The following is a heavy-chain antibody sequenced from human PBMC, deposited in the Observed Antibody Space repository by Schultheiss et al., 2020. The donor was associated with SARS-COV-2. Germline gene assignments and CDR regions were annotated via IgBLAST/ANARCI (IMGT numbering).Heavy chain of an antibody. J-gene: IGHJ5*02. CDR3: ARNRYASSNCFDP. V-gene: IGHV4-39*07. Sequence: SETLSLTCTVSGGSISSSSYYWGWIRQPPGKGLGWIGSIYYSGSTYYNPSLKSRVTISVDTSKNQFSLKLSSVTAADTAVYYCARNRYASSNCFDPWGQGTLVTVSS. CDR2: IYYSGST. D-gene: IGHD6-13*01. CDR1: GGSISSSSYY.